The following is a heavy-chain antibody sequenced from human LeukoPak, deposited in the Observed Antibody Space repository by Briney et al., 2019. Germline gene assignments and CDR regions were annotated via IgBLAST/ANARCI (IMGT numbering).Heavy chain of an antibody. CDR1: GFTFSIYA. V-gene: IGHV3-23*03. CDR2: IYSGGST. Sequence: PGGSLRLSCAASGFTFSIYAMSWVRQAPGKGLEWVSVIYSGGSTYYADSVKGRFTISRDNSKNTLYLQMNSLRAEDTAVYYCAKEIEFQHSRGGYWGQGTLVTVSS. CDR3: AKEIEFQHSRGGY. D-gene: IGHD2-2*01. J-gene: IGHJ4*02.